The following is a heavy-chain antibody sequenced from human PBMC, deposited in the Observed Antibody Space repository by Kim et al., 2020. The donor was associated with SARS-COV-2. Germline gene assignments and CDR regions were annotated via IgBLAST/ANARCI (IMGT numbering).Heavy chain of an antibody. V-gene: IGHV4-34*01. CDR2: INHSGST. Sequence: SETLSLTCAVYGGSFSGYYWSWIRQPPGKGLEWIGEINHSGSTNYNPSLKSRVTISVDTSKNQFSLKLSSVTAADTAVYYCVARERRFLEWQTSLYYYGMDVWGQGNTVTVSS. D-gene: IGHD3-3*01. CDR3: VARERRFLEWQTSLYYYGMDV. J-gene: IGHJ6*02. CDR1: GGSFSGYY.